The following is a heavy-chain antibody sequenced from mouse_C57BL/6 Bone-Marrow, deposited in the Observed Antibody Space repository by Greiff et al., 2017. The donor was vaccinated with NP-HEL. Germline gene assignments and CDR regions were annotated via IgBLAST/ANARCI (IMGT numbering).Heavy chain of an antibody. J-gene: IGHJ2*01. Sequence: EVQRVESGPGLAKPSQTLSLTCSVTGYSITSDYWTWIRKFPGNKLEYMGYISYSGSTYYNPSLKSRISITRDTSKNQYYLQLNSVTTEDTATYYCARWGYDYVFDYWGQGTTLTVSS. D-gene: IGHD2-4*01. V-gene: IGHV3-8*01. CDR3: ARWGYDYVFDY. CDR1: GYSITSDY. CDR2: ISYSGST.